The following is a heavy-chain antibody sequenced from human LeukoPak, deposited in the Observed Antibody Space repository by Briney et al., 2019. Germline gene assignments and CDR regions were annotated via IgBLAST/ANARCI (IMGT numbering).Heavy chain of an antibody. V-gene: IGHV3-20*04. D-gene: IGHD3-22*01. CDR1: GFTFDDYG. CDR2: INWNGGST. Sequence: GGSLRLSCAASGFTFDDYGMSWVRQAPGKGLEWVSGINWNGGSTGYADSVKGRFTISRDNAKNSLYLQMNSLRAEDTAVYYCARDLRNYYDSSGQGLDYWGQGTLVTVSS. J-gene: IGHJ4*02. CDR3: ARDLRNYYDSSGQGLDY.